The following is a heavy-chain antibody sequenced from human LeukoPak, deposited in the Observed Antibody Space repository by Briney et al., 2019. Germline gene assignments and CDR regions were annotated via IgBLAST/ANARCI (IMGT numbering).Heavy chain of an antibody. V-gene: IGHV4-38-2*02. D-gene: IGHD5-18*01. CDR2: IYHNGNT. CDR1: TYSISSGYY. CDR3: ARIEAVTRGYDHAYYFDY. J-gene: IGHJ4*02. Sequence: PSETLSLTCTVSTYSISSGYYWGWIRQPPGKGLEWIGNIYHNGNTYYNPSLKSRVTISVDTSKKQFSLKLRTATAADTAVYYCARIEAVTRGYDHAYYFDYWGQGTLVTVSS.